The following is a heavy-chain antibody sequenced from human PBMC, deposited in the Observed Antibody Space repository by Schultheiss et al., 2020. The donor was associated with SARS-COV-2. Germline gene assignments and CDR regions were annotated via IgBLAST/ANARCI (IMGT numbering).Heavy chain of an antibody. CDR1: GGSFSGYY. D-gene: IGHD6-19*01. CDR2: IYYSGST. V-gene: IGHV4-34*01. CDR3: ARVGGWGNWFDP. J-gene: IGHJ5*02. Sequence: SETLSLTCAVYGGSFSGYYWSWIRQPPGKGLEWIGYIYYSGSTNYNPSLKSRVTISVDTSKNQFSLKLSSVTAADTAVYYCARVGGWGNWFDPWGQGTLVTVSS.